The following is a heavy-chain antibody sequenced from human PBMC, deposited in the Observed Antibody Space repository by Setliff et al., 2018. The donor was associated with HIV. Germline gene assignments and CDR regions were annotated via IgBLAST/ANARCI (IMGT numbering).Heavy chain of an antibody. V-gene: IGHV4-31*03. CDR1: GGSISSGGYY. J-gene: IGHJ3*02. Sequence: SETLSLTCTVSGGSISSGGYYWSWIRQHPGKGLEWIGYIYYSGSTYYNPSLKSRVTISIDTSKNQFSLKLSSVTAADTAVYYCARDGYCGGDCYHDAFDIWGQGTMVTVSS. D-gene: IGHD2-21*02. CDR3: ARDGYCGGDCYHDAFDI. CDR2: IYYSGST.